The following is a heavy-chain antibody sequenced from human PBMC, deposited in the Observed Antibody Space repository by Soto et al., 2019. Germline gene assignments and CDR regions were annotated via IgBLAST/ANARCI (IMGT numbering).Heavy chain of an antibody. V-gene: IGHV3-30-3*01. CDR2: ISYDGSNK. D-gene: IGHD2-15*01. Sequence: ESGGGVVQPGRSLRLSCVASGFTCSTYTMHWVRQVPGTGLEWVAVISYDGSNKHYADSVKGRFTISRDNSKNTLYVQMNSLRIEDKGVYYCARSRSCSWPDFDYWGQGTLVTVSS. CDR1: GFTCSTYT. CDR3: ARSRSCSWPDFDY. J-gene: IGHJ4*02.